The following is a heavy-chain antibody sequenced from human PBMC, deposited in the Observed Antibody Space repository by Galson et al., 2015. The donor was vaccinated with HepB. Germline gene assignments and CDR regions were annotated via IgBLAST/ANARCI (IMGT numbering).Heavy chain of an antibody. D-gene: IGHD4-17*01. Sequence: SETLSLTCTVSGGSISSYNWSWIRQPPGKGLEWIGYIYYSGSTNYNPSLKSRVTISVDTSKNQFSLKLSSVTAADTAVYYCARDHPATVTTGSDAFDIWGQGTMVTVSS. CDR3: ARDHPATVTTGSDAFDI. CDR1: GGSISSYN. CDR2: IYYSGST. V-gene: IGHV4-59*01. J-gene: IGHJ3*02.